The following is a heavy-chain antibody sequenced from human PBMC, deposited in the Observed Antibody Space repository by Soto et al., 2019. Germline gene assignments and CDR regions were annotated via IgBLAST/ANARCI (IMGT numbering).Heavy chain of an antibody. V-gene: IGHV3-11*06. J-gene: IGHJ5*02. CDR1: GFTFSDYY. D-gene: IGHD2-2*01. Sequence: GGSLRLSCAASGFTFSDYYMSWLRQAPGKGLEWVSYISSSSRYTNYADSVKGRFTISRDNAKNSLYLQMNSLRAEDTAVYYCARTNSAQYHNWFDPWGQGTLVTVSS. CDR2: ISSSSRYT. CDR3: ARTNSAQYHNWFDP.